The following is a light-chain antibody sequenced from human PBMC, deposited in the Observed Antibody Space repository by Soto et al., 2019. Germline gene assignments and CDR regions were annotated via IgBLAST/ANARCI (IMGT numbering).Light chain of an antibody. CDR1: QSIANH. J-gene: IGKJ2*01. CDR2: AAP. CDR3: QQSYNSHT. V-gene: IGKV1-39*01. Sequence: IPMTQSPSSLSASVGDRVTITCRASQSIANHLNWYQQKPGKAPKLLIYAAPALQSGVPSRFSGSGSETDFTLTISSLQPEDFATYYCQQSYNSHTFGQGTKLEI.